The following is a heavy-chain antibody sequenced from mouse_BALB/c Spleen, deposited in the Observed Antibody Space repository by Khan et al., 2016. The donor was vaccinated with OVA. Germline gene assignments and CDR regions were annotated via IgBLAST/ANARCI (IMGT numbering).Heavy chain of an antibody. Sequence: QVQLKQSGAELARPGASVKMSCKASGYTFTSYTIHWIKERPGQGLEWIGYINPSNGYTNYNQKFKDKATLTTDTSSTTAYLQLSSLTSDDSAVFNSVRDTAYHRNDGWVAYWGQGTLVTVSA. V-gene: IGHV1-4*01. CDR3: VRDTAYHRNDGWVAY. D-gene: IGHD2-14*01. CDR2: INPSNGYT. J-gene: IGHJ3*01. CDR1: GYTFTSYT.